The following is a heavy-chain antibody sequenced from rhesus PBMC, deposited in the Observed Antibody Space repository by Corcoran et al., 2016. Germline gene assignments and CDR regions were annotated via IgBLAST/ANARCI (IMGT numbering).Heavy chain of an antibody. V-gene: IGHV1-198*02. Sequence: QVQLVQSGAEVKKPGASVKVSCKASGFTFGSYALSWVRQAPGQGLEWMGVIIPLVGETNYAEKFQGRVTMTADTSTSTAYMELSSLRSEDTAVYYCARRGIAAARFFDYWGQGVLVTVSA. J-gene: IGHJ4*01. CDR3: ARRGIAAARFFDY. CDR2: IIPLVGET. CDR1: GFTFGSYA. D-gene: IGHD6-25*01.